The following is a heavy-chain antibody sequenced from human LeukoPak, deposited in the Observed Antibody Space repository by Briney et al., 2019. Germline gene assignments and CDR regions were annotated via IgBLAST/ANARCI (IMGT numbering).Heavy chain of an antibody. Sequence: PSETLSLTCIVSGGSISSSNYYWGWFRQPPGEGLEWIGSIHYSGSTYYNTSLKSRVTISVDTSKNQFSLKLTSVTAADTAVYYCARAPPPYYYGMDVWGQGTTVTVSS. CDR2: IHYSGST. CDR1: GGSISSSNYY. CDR3: ARAPPPYYYGMDV. V-gene: IGHV4-39*07. J-gene: IGHJ6*02.